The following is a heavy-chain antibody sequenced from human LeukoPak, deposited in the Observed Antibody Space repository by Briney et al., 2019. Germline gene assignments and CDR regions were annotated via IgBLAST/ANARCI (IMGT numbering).Heavy chain of an antibody. V-gene: IGHV3-48*01. CDR2: ISSSSSTI. CDR3: AREWVAAPDY. Sequence: PGGSLRLSCEASGFTFGSYSMNWVRQAPGKGLEWVSYISSSSSTIYYAGSVKGRFTISRDNAKNSLYLQMNSLRAEDTAVYYCAREWVAAPDYWGQGTLVTVSS. D-gene: IGHD6-6*01. CDR1: GFTFGSYS. J-gene: IGHJ4*02.